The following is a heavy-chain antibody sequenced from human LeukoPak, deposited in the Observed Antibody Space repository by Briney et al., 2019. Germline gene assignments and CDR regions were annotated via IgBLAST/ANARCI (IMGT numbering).Heavy chain of an antibody. CDR2: INHSGST. Sequence: SETLSLTCAVYGGSFSGYYWSWIRQPPGKGLEWIGEINHSGSTNYNPSLKSRVTISVDTSKNQFSLKLNSVTAADTAVYYCGREDGTSSGWFDAWGQGTLVTVSS. CDR1: GGSFSGYY. V-gene: IGHV4-34*01. J-gene: IGHJ5*02. CDR3: GREDGTSSGWFDA. D-gene: IGHD6-6*01.